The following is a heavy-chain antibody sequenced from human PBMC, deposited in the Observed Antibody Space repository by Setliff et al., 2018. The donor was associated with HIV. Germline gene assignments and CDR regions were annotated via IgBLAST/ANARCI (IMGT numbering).Heavy chain of an antibody. J-gene: IGHJ4*02. CDR3: AGLRPVVVY. V-gene: IGHV4-39*01. D-gene: IGHD2-15*01. CDR1: GGSISSSSYY. Sequence: PSETLSLTCTVSGGSISSSSYYWGWIRQPPGKGLEWIGSIYYSGSTYYNPSLKSRVTISVDTSKNQFSLKLSSVTAADTAVYYCAGLRPVVVYWGQGTLVTVSS. CDR2: IYYSGST.